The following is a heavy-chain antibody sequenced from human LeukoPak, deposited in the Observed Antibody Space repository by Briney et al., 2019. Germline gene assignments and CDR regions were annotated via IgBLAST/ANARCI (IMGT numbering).Heavy chain of an antibody. D-gene: IGHD2-15*01. CDR3: ARGIVVAGPGGAFDI. Sequence: GGSLRLSCAASEFSVGSNYMTWVRQAPGKGLEWVSLIYSGGSTYYADSVKGRFTISRDNSKTSLYLQMNSLRAEDTALYYCARGIVVAGPGGAFDIWGQGTMVTVSS. CDR2: IYSGGST. J-gene: IGHJ3*02. CDR1: EFSVGSNY. V-gene: IGHV3-66*01.